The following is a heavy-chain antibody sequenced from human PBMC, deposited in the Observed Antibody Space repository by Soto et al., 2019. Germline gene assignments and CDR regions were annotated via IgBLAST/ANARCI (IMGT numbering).Heavy chain of an antibody. V-gene: IGHV4-59*12. CDR1: GGSISSYY. J-gene: IGHJ4*02. Sequence: SETLSLTCTVSGGSISSYYWSWIRQPPGKGLELIGFISYRGNTNYNPSLKSRVTMSVDTSKNQFSLKLSSVTAADTAVYYCAKETAFTAVEDKWGQGTLVTVSS. CDR2: ISYRGNT. D-gene: IGHD6-13*01. CDR3: AKETAFTAVEDK.